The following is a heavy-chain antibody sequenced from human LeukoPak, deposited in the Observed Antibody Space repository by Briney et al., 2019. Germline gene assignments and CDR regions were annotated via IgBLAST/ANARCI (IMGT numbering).Heavy chain of an antibody. CDR2: IYYSGST. CDR3: AVGYYGSGTPFDY. D-gene: IGHD3-10*01. Sequence: PSETLSLTCTVSGGSISSGGYYWSWIRQHPGKGLEWIGYIYYSGSTYYNPSLKNRVTISVDTSKNQFSLKLSSVTAADTAVYYCAVGYYGSGTPFDYWGQGTLVTVSS. J-gene: IGHJ4*02. V-gene: IGHV4-31*03. CDR1: GGSISSGGYY.